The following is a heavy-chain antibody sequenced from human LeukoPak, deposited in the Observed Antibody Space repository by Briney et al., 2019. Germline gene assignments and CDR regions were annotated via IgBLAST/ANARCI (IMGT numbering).Heavy chain of an antibody. J-gene: IGHJ4*02. CDR2: IYHSGST. Sequence: SETLSLTCTVSGYSISSGYYWGWIRQPPGKGLEWIGSIYHSGSTYYNPSLKSRVTISVDTSKNQFSLKLSSVTAADTAVYYCARDRYNWNDAEGYFDYWGQGTLVTVSS. V-gene: IGHV4-38-2*02. CDR3: ARDRYNWNDAEGYFDY. D-gene: IGHD1-20*01. CDR1: GYSISSGYY.